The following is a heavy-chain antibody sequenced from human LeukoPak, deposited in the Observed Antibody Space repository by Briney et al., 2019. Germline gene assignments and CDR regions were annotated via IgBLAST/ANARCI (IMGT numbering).Heavy chain of an antibody. V-gene: IGHV3-48*03. D-gene: IGHD6-13*01. CDR2: ISSSGVTI. CDR1: EFTLSSYE. Sequence: GGSLRLSCAASEFTLSSYEMNWVRQAPGKGLEWVSYISSSGVTIYYADSVRGRFTISRDNAKSSLYLQMNSLRAEDTAIYYCARDEGSSWSFDAFDIWGQGTMVTVSS. J-gene: IGHJ3*02. CDR3: ARDEGSSWSFDAFDI.